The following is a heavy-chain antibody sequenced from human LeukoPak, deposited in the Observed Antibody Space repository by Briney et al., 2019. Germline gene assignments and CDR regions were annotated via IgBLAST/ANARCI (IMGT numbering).Heavy chain of an antibody. CDR3: ARPLGTYSDH. CDR2: INGYGSST. Sequence: PGGSLRLSCAASGFTASSNHMTWVRQAPGKGLVWVSLINGYGSSTNYADSVKGRFTISRDNAKNTLYLQVDSLRADDSAVYYCARPLGTYSDHWGQGTLVTVSS. D-gene: IGHD7-27*01. J-gene: IGHJ4*02. CDR1: GFTASSNH. V-gene: IGHV3-74*01.